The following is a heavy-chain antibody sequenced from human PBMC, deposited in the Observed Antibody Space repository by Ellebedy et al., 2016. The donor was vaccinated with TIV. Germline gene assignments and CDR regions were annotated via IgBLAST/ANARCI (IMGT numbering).Heavy chain of an antibody. CDR3: ARVTTVTKLIYYYYGMDV. D-gene: IGHD4-17*01. CDR1: GFTFSSYA. CDR2: ISGSGGST. J-gene: IGHJ6*02. Sequence: GESLKISCAASGFTFSSYAMSWVRQAPGKGLEWVSAISGSGGSTYYADSVKGRFTISRDNAKNSLYLQMNSLRAEDTAVYYCARVTTVTKLIYYYYGMDVWGQGTTVTVSS. V-gene: IGHV3-23*01.